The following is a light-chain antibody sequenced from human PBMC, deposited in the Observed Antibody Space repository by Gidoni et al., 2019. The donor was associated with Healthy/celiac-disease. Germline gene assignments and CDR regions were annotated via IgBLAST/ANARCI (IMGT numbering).Light chain of an antibody. CDR3: QQYNNWPLRT. J-gene: IGKJ1*01. CDR2: GAS. V-gene: IGKV3-15*01. CDR1: QSVSSN. Sequence: EIVMTQSPATLSVSPGERATLSCRASQSVSSNLAGYQQKPGQAPRLLIYGASTRATGIPARFSGSGSGTEFTLTISSLQSEDFAVYYCQQYNNWPLRTFGQXTKVEIK.